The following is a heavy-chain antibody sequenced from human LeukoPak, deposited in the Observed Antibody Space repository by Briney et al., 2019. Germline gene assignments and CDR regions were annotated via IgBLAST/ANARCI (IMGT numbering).Heavy chain of an antibody. V-gene: IGHV4-34*01. CDR2: INHGGNT. J-gene: IGHJ4*02. Sequence: SETLSLTCAVYGGSFSAYDWGWIRQPPGKGLEWIGEINHGGNTNYNPSLKSRVTTSVDTSKNQFSLKLNSMTAADTAVYYCARGRWLQKFFDYWGQGTLVTVSS. CDR1: GGSFSAYD. D-gene: IGHD5-24*01. CDR3: ARGRWLQKFFDY.